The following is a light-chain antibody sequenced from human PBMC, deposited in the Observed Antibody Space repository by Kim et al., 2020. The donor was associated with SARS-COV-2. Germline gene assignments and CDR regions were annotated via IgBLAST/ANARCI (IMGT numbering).Light chain of an antibody. CDR1: QCVGDSY. CDR3: LQYVSSPHT. V-gene: IGKV3-20*01. CDR2: GAS. Sequence: SPGGRATLSCSASQCVGDSYLAWYQQKPGQAPRLLIYGASSRATGIPDRFSGSGSGTDFTLTISRLEPEDFAMYYCLQYVSSPHTFGQGTKVDIK. J-gene: IGKJ1*01.